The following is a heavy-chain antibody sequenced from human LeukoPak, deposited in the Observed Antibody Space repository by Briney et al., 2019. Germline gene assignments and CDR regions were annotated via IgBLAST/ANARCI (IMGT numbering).Heavy chain of an antibody. CDR1: GGSISSGGYS. CDR3: ARRVGYSSSWRFDP. CDR2: IYHSGST. J-gene: IGHJ5*02. D-gene: IGHD6-13*01. V-gene: IGHV4-30-2*01. Sequence: SETLSLTCAVSGGSISSGGYSWSWIRQPPGKGLEWIGYIYHSGSTYYNPSLKSRVTISVDRSKNQFSLKLSSVTAADTAVYYCARRVGYSSSWRFDPWGQGTLVTVSS.